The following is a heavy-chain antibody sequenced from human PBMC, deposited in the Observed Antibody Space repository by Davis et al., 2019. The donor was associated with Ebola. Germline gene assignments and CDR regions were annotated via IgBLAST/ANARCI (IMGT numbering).Heavy chain of an antibody. CDR2: ISAYNGNT. J-gene: IGHJ4*02. V-gene: IGHV1-18*04. D-gene: IGHD6-19*01. CDR1: GYTFTSYG. Sequence: ASVKVSCKASGYTFTSYGISWVRQAPGQGLEWMGWISAYNGNTNYAQKLQGRVTMTTDTSTSTAYMELRSLRSDDTAVYYCARDRLLEQWLVRSFDYWGQGTLVTVSS. CDR3: ARDRLLEQWLVRSFDY.